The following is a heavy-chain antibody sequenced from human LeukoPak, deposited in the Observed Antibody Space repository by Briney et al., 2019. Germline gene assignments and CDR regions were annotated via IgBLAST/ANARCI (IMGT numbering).Heavy chain of an antibody. D-gene: IGHD3-3*01. Sequence: SETLSRTCSVYGGSFSGYYWSWIRQPPGKGLEWIGEINHSGSTNYNPSLKSRVTISVDTSKNQFSLKLSSVTAADTAVYYCARTTDLLEWLSFDYWGQGTLVTV. V-gene: IGHV4-34*01. CDR1: GGSFSGYY. J-gene: IGHJ4*02. CDR3: ARTTDLLEWLSFDY. CDR2: INHSGST.